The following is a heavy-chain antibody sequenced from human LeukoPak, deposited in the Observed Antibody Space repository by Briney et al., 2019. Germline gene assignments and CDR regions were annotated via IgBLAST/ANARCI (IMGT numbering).Heavy chain of an antibody. CDR1: GFTSTNFA. V-gene: IGHV1-58*01. J-gene: IGHJ4*02. D-gene: IGHD3-16*01. CDR3: AADLSNPRMGASYLDS. CDR2: IIVGSGAT. Sequence: ASVNVSCKASGFTSTNFAVQWVRQARGQRLEWIGWIIVGSGATKCAQDFQERVTITRDLSTSTLYMELRSLTTEDTAVYYCAADLSNPRMGASYLDSWGQGTLVTVSS.